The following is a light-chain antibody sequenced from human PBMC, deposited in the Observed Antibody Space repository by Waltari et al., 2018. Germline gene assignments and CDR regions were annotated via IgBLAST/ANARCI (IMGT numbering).Light chain of an antibody. V-gene: IGLV3-25*03. CDR2: KDS. J-gene: IGLJ3*02. CDR1: ALPKPY. Sequence: SYELTQPPSVSVSPGQTARITCSGDALPKPYTYWYQQKPGQAPVLVMYKDSERPSGIPERFSGSSSGTTVTLTISGVQAEDEADYYCQSADSSGTYCDWVFAGGTKLTVL. CDR3: QSADSSGTYCDWV.